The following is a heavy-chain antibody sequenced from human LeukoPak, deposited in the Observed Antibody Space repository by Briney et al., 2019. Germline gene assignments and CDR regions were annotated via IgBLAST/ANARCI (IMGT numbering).Heavy chain of an antibody. J-gene: IGHJ4*02. V-gene: IGHV1-69*05. CDR1: GGTSSIYA. CDR2: IIPIFGPA. CDR3: AESCGGEYYFDY. Sequence: SAKVSCKASGGTSSIYATSWVRPAPGQRLEWMGRIIPIFGPANDPHKFQGRVTITTDESTSTAYMELSSLRSEDTAVYYCAESCGGEYYFDYWGQGTLVTVFS.